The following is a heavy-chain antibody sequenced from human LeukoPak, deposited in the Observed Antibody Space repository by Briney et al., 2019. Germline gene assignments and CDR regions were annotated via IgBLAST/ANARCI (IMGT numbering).Heavy chain of an antibody. CDR3: ARDPLFCSGGSCYLAYFDY. Sequence: GSLRLSCAASGFPFTTYWMSWVRQAPGKGLEWVSSISSSSSDIYYADSVKGRFTVSRDNAKNSLYLQMNSLRAEDTAVYYCARDPLFCSGGSCYLAYFDYWGQGTLVTVSS. CDR1: GFPFTTYW. D-gene: IGHD2-15*01. V-gene: IGHV3-21*01. J-gene: IGHJ4*02. CDR2: ISSSSSDI.